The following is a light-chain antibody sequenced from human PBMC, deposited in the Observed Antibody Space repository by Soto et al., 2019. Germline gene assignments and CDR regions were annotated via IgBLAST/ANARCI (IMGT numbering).Light chain of an antibody. Sequence: EIVLTQSPDTLSLSPGERATLSCRASQSVTYDQLAWYRQTPGQAPRLLIYGASSRAAGIPDRFSGSGSGADFTLTISRLEPEDFAIYYCQQYDNWPPGTFGQGTKVEIK. CDR3: QQYDNWPPGT. J-gene: IGKJ1*01. V-gene: IGKV3-20*01. CDR2: GAS. CDR1: QSVTYDQ.